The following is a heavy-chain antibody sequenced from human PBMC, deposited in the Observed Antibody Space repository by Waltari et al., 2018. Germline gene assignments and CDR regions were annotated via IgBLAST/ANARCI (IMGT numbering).Heavy chain of an antibody. CDR2: AYYTGRT. Sequence: QVQLQESGPGLVKPSETLYLTCTVSGDSIINHHWAWIRQPPGKGLEWVGYAYYTGRTNYNPSLRSRLSISVDTSKNQFSLNLNSVTAADTAVYYCSRDLGGFNHFDWFLSIWGPGTMVTVSS. D-gene: IGHD3-9*01. CDR3: SRDLGGFNHFDWFLSI. J-gene: IGHJ3*02. CDR1: GDSIINHH. V-gene: IGHV4-59*11.